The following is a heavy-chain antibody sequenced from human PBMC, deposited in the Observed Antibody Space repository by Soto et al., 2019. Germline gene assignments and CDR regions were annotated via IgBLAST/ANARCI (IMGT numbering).Heavy chain of an antibody. J-gene: IGHJ3*02. Sequence: GGSLRLSCAASGFTFSSYGMHWVRQAPGKGLEWVAVISYDGSNKYYADSVKGRFTISRDNSKNTLYLQMNSLRAEDTAVYYCAKAISGIDAFDIWGQGTMVTVSS. D-gene: IGHD1-20*01. CDR3: AKAISGIDAFDI. CDR2: ISYDGSNK. CDR1: GFTFSSYG. V-gene: IGHV3-30*18.